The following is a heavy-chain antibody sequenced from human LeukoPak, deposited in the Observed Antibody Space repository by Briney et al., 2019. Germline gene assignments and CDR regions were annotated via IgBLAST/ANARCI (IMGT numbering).Heavy chain of an antibody. CDR2: SKSRTDGGTI. V-gene: IGHV3-15*01. Sequence: GGSLRLSCVTSGFTFTNAWVTWVRQAPGRGLEWVGRSKSRTDGGTIEYAAPVKGRFSISRDDSKNTLYLQMNSLKTEDTAVYYCTTEYYYDSSGYYPFDYWGQGTLVTVSS. D-gene: IGHD3-22*01. J-gene: IGHJ4*02. CDR3: TTEYYYDSSGYYPFDY. CDR1: GFTFTNAW.